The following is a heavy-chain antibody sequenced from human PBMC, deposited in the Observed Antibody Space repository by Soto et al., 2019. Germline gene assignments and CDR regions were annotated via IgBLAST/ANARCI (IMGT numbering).Heavy chain of an antibody. CDR1: GFTFSSYG. D-gene: IGHD6-19*01. CDR2: ISYDGSNK. CDR3: AKDPGYSIGWPTFDY. J-gene: IGHJ4*02. Sequence: QVQLVESGGGVVQPGRSLRLSCAASGFTFSSYGMHWVRQAPGKGLEWVAVISYDGSNKYYADSVKGRFTISRDNSKNTLYLQMNSLRAEDTAVYYCAKDPGYSIGWPTFDYWGQGTLVTVSS. V-gene: IGHV3-30*18.